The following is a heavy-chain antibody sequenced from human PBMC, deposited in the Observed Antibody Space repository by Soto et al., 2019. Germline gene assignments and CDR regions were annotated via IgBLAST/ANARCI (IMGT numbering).Heavy chain of an antibody. CDR3: ARVRGSYYHLDY. Sequence: QVQLQESGPGLVKPSQTLSLTCTVSGGSISSGGYYWSWIRQHPGKGLEWIGYIYYSGSTYYNPSLKSRVTIAVDTSKNQFSLKLSAVTAADTAVYYCARVRGSYYHLDYWGQGTLVTVSS. V-gene: IGHV4-31*03. D-gene: IGHD1-26*01. J-gene: IGHJ4*02. CDR1: GGSISSGGYY. CDR2: IYYSGST.